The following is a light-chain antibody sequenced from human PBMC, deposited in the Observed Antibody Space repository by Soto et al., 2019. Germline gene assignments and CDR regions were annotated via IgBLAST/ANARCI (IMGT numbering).Light chain of an antibody. J-gene: IGKJ5*01. Sequence: EVVLTQSPDTLSLSPGESATLSCRASQSVRNYLAWYQQKPGQVPRLLIYDTSNRATGVPARFSGSGSGTDFTLTISSLEPEDFAVYYCQQRYNWPPITFGQGTRLEIK. CDR3: QQRYNWPPIT. CDR2: DTS. CDR1: QSVRNY. V-gene: IGKV3-11*01.